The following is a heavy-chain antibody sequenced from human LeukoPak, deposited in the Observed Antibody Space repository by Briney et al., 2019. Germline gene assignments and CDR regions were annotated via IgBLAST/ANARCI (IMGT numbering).Heavy chain of an antibody. J-gene: IGHJ3*02. CDR1: GGSISSSSYY. D-gene: IGHD3-10*01. V-gene: IGHV4-39*01. CDR2: IYYSGST. Sequence: PSETLSLTCTVSGGSISSSSYYWGWIRQPPGKGLEWIGSIYYSGSTYYNPSLKSRVTISVDTSKNQFSLKLSSVTAADTAVYYCASKEVWFGELGDAFDIWGQGTMVTVSS. CDR3: ASKEVWFGELGDAFDI.